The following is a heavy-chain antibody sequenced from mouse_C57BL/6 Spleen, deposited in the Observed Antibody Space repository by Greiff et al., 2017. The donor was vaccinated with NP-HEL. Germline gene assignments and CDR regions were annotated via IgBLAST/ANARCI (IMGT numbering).Heavy chain of an antibody. CDR1: GYAFSSSW. CDR2: IYPGDGDT. J-gene: IGHJ1*03. V-gene: IGHV1-82*01. CDR3: AREGGSSYDWYFDV. Sequence: VKLMESGPELVKPGASVKISCKASGYAFSSSWMNWVKQRPGKGLEWIGRIYPGDGDTNYNGKFKGKATLTADKSSSTAYMQLSSLTSEDSAVYFCAREGGSSYDWYFDVWGTGTTVTVSS. D-gene: IGHD1-1*01.